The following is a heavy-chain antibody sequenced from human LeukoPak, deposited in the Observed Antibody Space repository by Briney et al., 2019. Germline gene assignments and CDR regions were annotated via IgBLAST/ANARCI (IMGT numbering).Heavy chain of an antibody. Sequence: PGGSLRLSCAASGFTFSSSGMHWVRQAPGKGLEWVAVISYDGSNKYYADSVKGRFTISRDNAQNSLFLQMNSLRAEDTAVYYCARIKFGAAAPVGNVMDVWGQGTTVTVSS. D-gene: IGHD6-25*01. CDR2: ISYDGSNK. J-gene: IGHJ6*02. V-gene: IGHV3-30*03. CDR1: GFTFSSSG. CDR3: ARIKFGAAAPVGNVMDV.